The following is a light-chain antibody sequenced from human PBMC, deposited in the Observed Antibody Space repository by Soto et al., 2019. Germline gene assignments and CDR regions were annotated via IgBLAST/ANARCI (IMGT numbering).Light chain of an antibody. V-gene: IGLV2-11*01. Sequence: QSALTQPRSVSGSPGQSVTISCTGTISDVAGYNYVSWYQHHPGKAPKLLISDVTKRPSWVPDRFSGSKSGSTASLTISELQAEDEADYYFSSYAGSNNLVFGGGTKLPVL. CDR2: DVT. CDR3: SSYAGSNNLV. J-gene: IGLJ2*01. CDR1: ISDVAGYNY.